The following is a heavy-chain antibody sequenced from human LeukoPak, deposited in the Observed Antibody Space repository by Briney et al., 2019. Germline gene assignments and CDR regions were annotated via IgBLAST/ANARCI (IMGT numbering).Heavy chain of an antibody. D-gene: IGHD5-18*01. CDR3: ARDSDTGAFDI. J-gene: IGHJ3*02. V-gene: IGHV3-7*05. CDR1: GFTFSSYW. CDR2: IKQDGSEK. Sequence: GGSLSLSCAASGFTFSSYWMSWVRQAPGKGLEWVANIKQDGSEKYYVDSVKGRFTIFRDNAKNSLYLQMKSLRAEDTAVYYCARDSDTGAFDIWGQGTMVTVSS.